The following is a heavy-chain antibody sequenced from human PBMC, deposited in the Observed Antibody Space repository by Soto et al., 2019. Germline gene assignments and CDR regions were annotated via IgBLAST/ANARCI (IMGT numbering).Heavy chain of an antibody. CDR3: ARETTGITIFGVVTHYGMDV. CDR2: IYYSGST. V-gene: IGHV4-30-4*01. CDR1: GGSIRSGDYY. Sequence: PSETLSLTCTVAGGSIRSGDYYWSWIRQPPGKGLEWIGYIYYSGSTYYNPSLKSRVTISVDTSKNQFSLKLSSVTAADTAVYYCARETTGITIFGVVTHYGMDVWGQGTTVTVSS. J-gene: IGHJ6*02. D-gene: IGHD3-3*01.